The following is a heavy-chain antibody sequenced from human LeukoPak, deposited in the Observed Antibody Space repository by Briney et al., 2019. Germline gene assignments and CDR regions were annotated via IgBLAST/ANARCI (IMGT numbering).Heavy chain of an antibody. V-gene: IGHV3-66*04. CDR3: ASQSSILDAFDI. CDR2: IYSGGST. CDR1: GFTFSSYA. D-gene: IGHD2-2*01. J-gene: IGHJ3*02. Sequence: PGGSLRLSCAASGFTFSSYAMSWVRQAPGKGLEWVSVIYSGGSTYYADSVKGRFTISRDNSKNTLYLQMKSLRAEDTGVYYCASQSSILDAFDIWGQGTMVTVSS.